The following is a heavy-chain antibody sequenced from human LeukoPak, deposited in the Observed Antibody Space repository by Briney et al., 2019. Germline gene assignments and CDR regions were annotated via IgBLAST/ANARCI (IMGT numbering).Heavy chain of an antibody. CDR2: IYYTGST. CDR3: AREVFGVARAFDS. Sequence: PSETLCLTSTVSGGPIRSYYRSWIRQPPGKGLEWIGYIYYTGSTNYNPSLKNRDTISVDTSKNQFSLKLRSVTAADTALYYCAREVFGVARAFDSWGQGTLVTVSS. J-gene: IGHJ4*02. CDR1: GGPIRSYY. D-gene: IGHD3-3*01. V-gene: IGHV4-59*13.